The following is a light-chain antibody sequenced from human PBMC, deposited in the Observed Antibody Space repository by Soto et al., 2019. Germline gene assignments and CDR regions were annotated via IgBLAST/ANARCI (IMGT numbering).Light chain of an antibody. CDR3: SSYAGSNNQV. CDR1: SSDVGGYNY. CDR2: EVS. V-gene: IGLV2-8*01. Sequence: QSALTQPPSASGSPGQSVTISCTGTSSDVGGYNYVSWYQQHPGRAPKLMIYEVSKRPSGVPDRFSGSKSGNKASLTVSGLQTEDEADYYCSSYAGSNNQVFGTGTKLTV. J-gene: IGLJ1*01.